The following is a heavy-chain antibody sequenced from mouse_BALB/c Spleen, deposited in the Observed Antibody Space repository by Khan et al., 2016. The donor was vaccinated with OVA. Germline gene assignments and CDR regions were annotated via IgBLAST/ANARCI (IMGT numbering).Heavy chain of an antibody. J-gene: IGHJ3*01. CDR2: IDPFSGGT. V-gene: IGHV1S135*01. Sequence: VQLQQSGPELMKPGASVKISCKASGYSFTNYYIHWVIQSHGKRLEWIGYIDPFSGGTTYNQKFKGKATLTVDKSSSTAYIHLSNLTSEDSAVSYCTRHGFVAWFTYWGHGTLVTVSA. CDR1: GYSFTNYY. CDR3: TRHGFVAWFTY. D-gene: IGHD2-2*01.